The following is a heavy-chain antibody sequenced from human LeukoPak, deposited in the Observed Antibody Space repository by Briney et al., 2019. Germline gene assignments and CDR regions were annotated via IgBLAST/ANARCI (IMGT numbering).Heavy chain of an antibody. Sequence: PSETLSLTCTVSGGSISSNGDYWNWIRQPAGKGLEWIGRIYTSGSTNFSPSLKSRVTILVDTSKNQFSLKLNSVIAADTAVYYCARGVTSNGFGPWGQGTLVTVSS. CDR1: GGSISSNGDY. CDR3: ARGVTSNGFGP. D-gene: IGHD4-11*01. CDR2: IYTSGST. J-gene: IGHJ5*02. V-gene: IGHV4-61*02.